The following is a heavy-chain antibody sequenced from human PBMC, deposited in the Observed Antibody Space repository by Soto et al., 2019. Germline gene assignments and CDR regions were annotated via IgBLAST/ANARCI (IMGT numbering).Heavy chain of an antibody. CDR2: IIPIFGTA. V-gene: IGHV1-69*13. CDR1: GGTFSGYA. CDR3: ARATGSLSGYCSSTSCHRGWFDP. J-gene: IGHJ5*02. D-gene: IGHD2-2*01. Sequence: SVKVSCKASGGTFSGYALSWVRQAPGQGLEWMGGIIPIFGTANYAQKFQGRVTITADESTSTAYMELSSLRSEDTAVYYCARATGSLSGYCSSTSCHRGWFDPWGQGTLVTVSS.